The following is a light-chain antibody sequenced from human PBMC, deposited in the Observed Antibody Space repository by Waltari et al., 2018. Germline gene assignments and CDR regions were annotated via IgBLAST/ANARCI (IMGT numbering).Light chain of an antibody. CDR2: RAS. CDR3: QQHGTLPAT. Sequence: EIVLTQSPGTASLSPGDRVTLPCRASQSVGSSSLAWSQQKPCQAPSLVTYRASRRATGIPDRFSCSGSGTDFSLTSSRLEPEDFAVYYCQQHGTLPATFGQGTKVEIK. J-gene: IGKJ1*01. CDR1: QSVGSSS. V-gene: IGKV3-20*01.